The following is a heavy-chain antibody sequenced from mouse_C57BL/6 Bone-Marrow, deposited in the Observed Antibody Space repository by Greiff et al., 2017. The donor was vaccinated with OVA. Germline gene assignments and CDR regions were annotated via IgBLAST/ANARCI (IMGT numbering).Heavy chain of an antibody. CDR3: ARGRIYYGNYWYFDV. Sequence: EVQLMESGGGLVQPGGSLKLSCAASGFTFSDYGMAWVRQAPRKGPEWVAFISNLAYSIYYADTVTGRFTISRENAKNTLYLEMSSLRSEDTALYYCARGRIYYGNYWYFDVWGTGTTVTVSS. CDR2: ISNLAYSI. J-gene: IGHJ1*03. CDR1: GFTFSDYG. V-gene: IGHV5-15*01. D-gene: IGHD2-1*01.